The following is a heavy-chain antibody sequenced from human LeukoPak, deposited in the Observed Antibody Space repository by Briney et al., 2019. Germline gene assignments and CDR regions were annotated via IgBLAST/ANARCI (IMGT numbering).Heavy chain of an antibody. CDR2: ISWNSGSI. CDR3: AKVARGLEDFDY. Sequence: GGSLRLSCAASGFTFDDYAMHWVRQAPGKGLEWVSGISWNSGSIGYADSVKGRFTISRDNAKNSLYLQMNSLRAEDTALYYCAKVARGLEDFDYWGQGTLVTVSS. V-gene: IGHV3-9*01. CDR1: GFTFDDYA. J-gene: IGHJ4*02. D-gene: IGHD3-10*01.